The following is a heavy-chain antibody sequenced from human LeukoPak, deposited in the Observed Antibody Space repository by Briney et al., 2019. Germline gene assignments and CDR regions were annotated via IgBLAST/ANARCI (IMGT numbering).Heavy chain of an antibody. CDR1: GGSISSYY. CDR2: IYYSGST. Sequence: SETLSLTCTVSGGSISSYYWSWIRQLPGKGLEWIGYIYYSGSTNYNPSLKSRVTISVDTSKSQFSLKLSSVTAADTAVYYCARRTYYYDSSGYLADAFDIWGQGTMVTVSS. J-gene: IGHJ3*02. CDR3: ARRTYYYDSSGYLADAFDI. D-gene: IGHD3-22*01. V-gene: IGHV4-59*08.